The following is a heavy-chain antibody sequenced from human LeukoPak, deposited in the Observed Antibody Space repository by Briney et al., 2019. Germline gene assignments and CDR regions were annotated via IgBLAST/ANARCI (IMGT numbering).Heavy chain of an antibody. CDR2: IGGTHSNI. Sequence: GGSLRLSCAASGFTFSIYSMNWVRQAPGKGLEWVSYIGGTHSNIYYADSVKGRFTISRDDAKNSLYLQMNSLRDEGTAVYYCARDRDYAFDSWGQGTLVTVSS. V-gene: IGHV3-48*02. D-gene: IGHD4-17*01. J-gene: IGHJ4*02. CDR1: GFTFSIYS. CDR3: ARDRDYAFDS.